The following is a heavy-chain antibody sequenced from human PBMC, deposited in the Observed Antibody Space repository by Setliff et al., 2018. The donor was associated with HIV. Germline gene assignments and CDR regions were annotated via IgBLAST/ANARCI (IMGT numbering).Heavy chain of an antibody. Sequence: ASETLSLTCTVSGGYMSGYYWSWIRQPPGKGLEWIGYIYIDGNPNYKPSLKSRVTVSVDTSKNKFSMRLSAVTAADTAVYYCARETYYYVSIGYWRANAFDVWGQGTMVT. D-gene: IGHD3-22*01. CDR2: IYIDGNP. J-gene: IGHJ3*01. CDR3: ARETYYYVSIGYWRANAFDV. V-gene: IGHV4-4*08. CDR1: GGYMSGYY.